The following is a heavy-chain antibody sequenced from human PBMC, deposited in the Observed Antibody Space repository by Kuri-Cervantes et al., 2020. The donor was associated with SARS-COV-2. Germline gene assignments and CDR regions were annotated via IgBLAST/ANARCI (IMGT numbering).Heavy chain of an antibody. J-gene: IGHJ6*02. CDR2: INHSGST. D-gene: IGHD3-22*01. CDR1: GGSFSGSY. Sequence: GSLRLSCAVYGGSFSGSYWSWIRQPPGKGLEWIGEINHSGSTNYNPSLKSQVTISVDTSKNQFSLKLSSVTAADTAVYYCARGPWLYSRKASGMDVWGQGTTVTVSS. CDR3: ARGPWLYSRKASGMDV. V-gene: IGHV4-34*01.